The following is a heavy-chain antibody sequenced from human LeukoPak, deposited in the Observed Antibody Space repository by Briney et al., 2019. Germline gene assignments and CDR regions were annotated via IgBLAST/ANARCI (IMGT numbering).Heavy chain of an antibody. D-gene: IGHD1-26*01. CDR2: INPNSGGT. J-gene: IGHJ4*02. CDR3: ARELTQSGSYYGDFDY. CDR1: VYTFTGYY. Sequence: GASVTVSYMASVYTFTGYYIHWVRPAAGQGGEGMGWINPNSGGTNYAQKFQGRVIMTRDTSISTAYMELSRLRSDDTAVYYCARELTQSGSYYGDFDYWGQGTLVTVSS. V-gene: IGHV1-2*02.